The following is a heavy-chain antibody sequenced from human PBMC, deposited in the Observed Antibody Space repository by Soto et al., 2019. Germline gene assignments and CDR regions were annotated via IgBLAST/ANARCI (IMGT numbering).Heavy chain of an antibody. CDR2: IYHTGNT. J-gene: IGHJ5*02. CDR1: GYSISTGYY. CDR3: GRAPGGALPIWFDP. V-gene: IGHV4-38-2*01. D-gene: IGHD4-17*01. Sequence: PSETLSLTCAVSGYSISTGYYWGWIRQPPGKGLEWIGGIYHTGNTYYNPSLKSRVTISVDTSKNQFSLKVRSVTAADTAVYYCGRAPGGALPIWFDPWGQGTLVTVSS.